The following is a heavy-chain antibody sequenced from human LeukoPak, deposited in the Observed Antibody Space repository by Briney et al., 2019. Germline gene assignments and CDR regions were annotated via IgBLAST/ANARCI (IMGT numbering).Heavy chain of an antibody. J-gene: IGHJ6*03. CDR1: GFTFSTYA. CDR3: AKGGEYYYGSGTPPLYMDV. D-gene: IGHD3-10*01. V-gene: IGHV3-48*01. Sequence: GGSLRLSCAASGFTFSTYAMDWVRQAPGKGLEWVSYLSSSSSVIYHADSVKGRFTISRDNAKNTLYLQMNSLRAEDTAVYYCAKGGEYYYGSGTPPLYMDVWGKGTTVTISS. CDR2: LSSSSSVI.